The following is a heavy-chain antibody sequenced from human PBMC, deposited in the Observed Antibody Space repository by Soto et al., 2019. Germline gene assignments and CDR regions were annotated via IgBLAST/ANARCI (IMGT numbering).Heavy chain of an antibody. V-gene: IGHV3-30*14. CDR2: ISYDESVK. CDR1: GLDFSNDA. J-gene: IGHJ6*02. D-gene: IGHD3-10*01. Sequence: QVQLVESGGGVVQPGRSLRLFCAASGLDFSNDAMHWVRQAPGKGLEWVALISYDESVKHYADSVKGRFTISRDNSKNTLVLQMNSLSTEDTGVYLCARGQGGSPPGGMDVWGQGTTVTVSS. CDR3: ARGQGGSPPGGMDV.